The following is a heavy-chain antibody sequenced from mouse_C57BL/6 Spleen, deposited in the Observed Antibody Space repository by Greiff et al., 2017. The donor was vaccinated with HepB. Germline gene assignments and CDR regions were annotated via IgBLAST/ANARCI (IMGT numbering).Heavy chain of an antibody. CDR2: IDPSDSYT. CDR1: GYTFTIYW. CDR3: ARHGLRFPMDY. J-gene: IGHJ4*01. D-gene: IGHD1-1*01. Sequence: QVQLQQPGAELVKPGASVKLSCKASGYTFTIYWMQWVKQRPGQGLEWIGEIDPSDSYTNYNQKFKGKATLTVDTSSSTAYMQLSSLTSEDSAVYYCARHGLRFPMDYWGQGTSVTVSS. V-gene: IGHV1-50*01.